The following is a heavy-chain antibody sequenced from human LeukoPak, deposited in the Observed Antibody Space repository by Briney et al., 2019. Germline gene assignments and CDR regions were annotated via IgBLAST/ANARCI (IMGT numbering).Heavy chain of an antibody. J-gene: IGHJ4*02. CDR3: ARGKGGPFKY. CDR2: MSFDGSYE. V-gene: IGHV3-30*01. Sequence: GGSLRLSCAASGFTFSRYAMHWVRQAPGKGLEWVAAMSFDGSYEYYADSMKGRFTISRDNSKNAVSLQMNSLRTEDTAVYYCARGKGGPFKYWGQGTLVTVSS. CDR1: GFTFSRYA. D-gene: IGHD2-15*01.